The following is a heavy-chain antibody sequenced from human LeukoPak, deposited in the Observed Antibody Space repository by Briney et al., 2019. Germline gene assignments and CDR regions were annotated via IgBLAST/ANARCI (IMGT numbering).Heavy chain of an antibody. CDR1: GGTFSSYA. CDR2: IIPIFGTA. D-gene: IGHD1-26*01. CDR3: ATVNSGSYLLDY. Sequence: RASVKVSCTASGGTFSSYAISWVRQAPGQGLEWMGGIIPIFGTANYAQKFQGRVTITADESTSTAYMELSSLRSEDTAVYYCATVNSGSYLLDYWGQGTLVTVSS. V-gene: IGHV1-69*13. J-gene: IGHJ4*02.